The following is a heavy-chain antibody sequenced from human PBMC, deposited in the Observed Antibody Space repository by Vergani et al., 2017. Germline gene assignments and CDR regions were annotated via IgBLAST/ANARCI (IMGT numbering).Heavy chain of an antibody. D-gene: IGHD1-26*01. V-gene: IGHV3-7*03. CDR1: GFTFSSYW. J-gene: IGHJ4*02. Sequence: EVQLVESGGGLVQPGGSLRLSCAASGFTFSSYWMSWVRQAPGKGLEWVANIKQDGSEKYYVDSVKGRFTISRDNAKNSLYLQMNSLRAEDTALYYCAKDIKVGARGGFDYWGQGTLVTVSS. CDR3: AKDIKVGARGGFDY. CDR2: IKQDGSEK.